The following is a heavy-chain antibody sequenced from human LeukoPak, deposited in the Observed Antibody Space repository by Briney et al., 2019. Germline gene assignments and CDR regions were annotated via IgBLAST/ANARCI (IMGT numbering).Heavy chain of an antibody. CDR3: ARLKYYDSTGYSPSYYMDV. CDR1: GGPIISYY. CDR2: IYGSGIT. Sequence: SETLSLTCTVSGGPIISYYWSWIRQSAGKGLEWIGRIYGSGITDYSPSLKSRITMSLDMSKKQFSLKLSSVTAADTAVYYCARLKYYDSTGYSPSYYMDVWGKGTSVTV. D-gene: IGHD3-22*01. J-gene: IGHJ6*03. V-gene: IGHV4-4*07.